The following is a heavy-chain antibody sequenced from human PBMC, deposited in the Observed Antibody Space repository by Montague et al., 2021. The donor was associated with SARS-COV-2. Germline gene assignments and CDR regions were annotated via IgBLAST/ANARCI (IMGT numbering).Heavy chain of an antibody. D-gene: IGHD6-13*01. CDR2: LLLGKST. CDR3: ARGAGYSSSWYLAFEI. Sequence: SETLSLTCTVSGVVVLRRRSGEHTSELQSPLKRVCRLLLGKSTNYNPSLKSRVTISVDTSKNRFSLKLSSVTAADTAVYYCARGAGYSSSWYLAFEIWGQGTMVTVSS. CDR1: GVVVLRRR. V-gene: IGHV4-61*10. J-gene: IGHJ3*02.